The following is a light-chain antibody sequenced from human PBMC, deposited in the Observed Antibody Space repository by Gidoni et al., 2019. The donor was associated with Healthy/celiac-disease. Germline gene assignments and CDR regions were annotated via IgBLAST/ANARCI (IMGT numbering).Light chain of an antibody. V-gene: IGKV3-11*01. CDR2: DAS. Sequence: IVFTQSPATLSLSPGERATLSFRASQSVSSYLAWYQQKPGQAPRLLIYDASNRATGIPARFSGSGSGTDFTLTISSLEPEDFAVYYCQQRSNWQLTFGGGTKVEIK. CDR3: QQRSNWQLT. J-gene: IGKJ4*01. CDR1: QSVSSY.